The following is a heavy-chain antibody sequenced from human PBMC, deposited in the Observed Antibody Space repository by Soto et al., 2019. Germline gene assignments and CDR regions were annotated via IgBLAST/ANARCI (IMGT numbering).Heavy chain of an antibody. CDR3: ARDGPATMVRGVPIPSAEY. D-gene: IGHD3-10*01. V-gene: IGHV4-30-4*01. CDR2: IYYSGST. J-gene: IGHJ4*02. CDR1: GGSISSGDYY. Sequence: NPSETLSLTCTVSGGSISSGDYYWSWIRQPPGKGLEWIGYIYYSGSTYYNPSLKSRVTISVDTSKNQFSLKLSSVTAADTAVYYCARDGPATMVRGVPIPSAEYWGQGTLVTVSS.